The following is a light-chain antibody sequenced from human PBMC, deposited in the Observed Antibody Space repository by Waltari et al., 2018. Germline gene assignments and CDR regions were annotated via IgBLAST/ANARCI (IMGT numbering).Light chain of an antibody. CDR2: DAS. V-gene: IGKV1-33*01. CDR1: QDIYNY. Sequence: DVQLTQSPSSLSASVGDRVTITCQASQDIYNYLNWFQQKPGKAPKLLIYDASNLETGVPSRFSGSRSGTDFTFTISSLQPEDVATYYCHQYNSYPWTFGQGTKVEIK. CDR3: HQYNSYPWT. J-gene: IGKJ1*01.